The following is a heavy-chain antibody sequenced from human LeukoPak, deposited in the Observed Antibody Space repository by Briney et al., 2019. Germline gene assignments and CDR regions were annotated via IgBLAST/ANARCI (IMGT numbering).Heavy chain of an antibody. CDR2: IWYDGSNK. CDR3: ARNPTVTTPFYYYYYGMDV. CDR1: GFTFSSYG. D-gene: IGHD4-17*01. Sequence: GGSLRLSCAASGFTFSSYGMHWVRQAPGKGLEWVAVIWYDGSNKYYADSVKGRFTISRDNSKNTLYLQMNSLRAEDTAVYYCARNPTVTTPFYYYYYGMDVWGQGTTVTVSS. J-gene: IGHJ6*02. V-gene: IGHV3-33*01.